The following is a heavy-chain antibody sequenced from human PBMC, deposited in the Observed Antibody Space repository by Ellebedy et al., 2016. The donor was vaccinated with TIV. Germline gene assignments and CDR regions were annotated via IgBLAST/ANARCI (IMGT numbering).Heavy chain of an antibody. Sequence: GESLKISCKVSGYGSSTYWIAWVRQMPGKGLEWMGVIDPAGSDTRYIPSFQGQVTISADKSISIVYLQLSSLKASDTAMYYCARLDCGSTNCYVPGLSWFDPWGQGTLVTVSS. CDR3: ARLDCGSTNCYVPGLSWFDP. J-gene: IGHJ5*02. D-gene: IGHD2-2*01. V-gene: IGHV5-51*01. CDR2: IDPAGSDT. CDR1: GYGSSTYW.